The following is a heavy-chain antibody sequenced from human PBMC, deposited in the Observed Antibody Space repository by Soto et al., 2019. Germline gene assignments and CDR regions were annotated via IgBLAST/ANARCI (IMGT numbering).Heavy chain of an antibody. V-gene: IGHV1-69*13. CDR1: GGTFSSYA. Sequence: SVKVSCKASGGTFSSYAISWVRQAPGQGLEWMGGIIPIFGTANYAQKFQGRVTITADESTSTAYMELSSLRSEDTAVYYCAIDYYDSSGYYGNWFDPWGQGTLVTVS. CDR3: AIDYYDSSGYYGNWFDP. CDR2: IIPIFGTA. D-gene: IGHD3-22*01. J-gene: IGHJ5*02.